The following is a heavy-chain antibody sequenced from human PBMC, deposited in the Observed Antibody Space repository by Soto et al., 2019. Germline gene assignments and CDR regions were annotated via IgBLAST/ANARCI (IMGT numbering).Heavy chain of an antibody. V-gene: IGHV3-15*01. CDR3: TTVKPYISDSPGHCY. D-gene: IGHD3-22*01. CDR1: GFTFSNAW. CDR2: IKKRADGGTA. Sequence: GGSLRLSCASSGFTFSNAWMNWVRQAPGKGLEWIGRIKKRADGGTADHATPVKGRFTISRDDYKNTLYLQMNSLKTEDKAVYYCTTVKPYISDSPGHCYGAQGTLVTVS. J-gene: IGHJ4*02.